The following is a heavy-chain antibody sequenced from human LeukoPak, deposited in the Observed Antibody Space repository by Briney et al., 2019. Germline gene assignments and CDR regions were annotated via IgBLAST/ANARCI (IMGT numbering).Heavy chain of an antibody. J-gene: IGHJ1*01. CDR2: IYYNGNT. D-gene: IGHD2-21*02. Sequence: PSETLSLTCTVSGASISTHTYYWGWIRQPPGKGLEWIGSIYYNGNTYYNPSLKSRVTISVDTSNNQFSLKLRSVTAADTAVYYCARSYCAGDCYTEYFQHWGQGTLATVSS. CDR1: GASISTHTYY. CDR3: ARSYCAGDCYTEYFQH. V-gene: IGHV4-39*01.